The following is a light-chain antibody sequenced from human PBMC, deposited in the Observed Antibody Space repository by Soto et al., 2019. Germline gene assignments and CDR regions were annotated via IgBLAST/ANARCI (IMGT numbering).Light chain of an antibody. J-gene: IGKJ1*01. CDR2: GAS. CDR3: QQFAASPRT. CDR1: QRVSSGY. V-gene: IGKV3-20*01. Sequence: EIVLTQSPGTLSLSPGERATLSCRASQRVSSGYVAWYQQKPGQAPRLLIYGASSRATGIPDRFRASASGTDFTLTISRLEPEDFAVYFCQQFAASPRTFGQGTKVDIK.